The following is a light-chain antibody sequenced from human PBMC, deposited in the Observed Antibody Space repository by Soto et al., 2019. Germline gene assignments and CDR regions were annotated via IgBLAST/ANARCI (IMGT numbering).Light chain of an antibody. CDR3: SSYKDGFTPLYV. J-gene: IGLJ1*01. CDR2: DVT. V-gene: IGLV2-14*03. Sequence: QSALTQPASVSGSPGQSITISCTGTSSDIGRYNYVSWYQQHPGKAPQLIIYDVTNRPSGVSDRFSGSKSGSTASLTISGLQAEDEADYYCSSYKDGFTPLYVFGPGTKLTV. CDR1: SSDIGRYNY.